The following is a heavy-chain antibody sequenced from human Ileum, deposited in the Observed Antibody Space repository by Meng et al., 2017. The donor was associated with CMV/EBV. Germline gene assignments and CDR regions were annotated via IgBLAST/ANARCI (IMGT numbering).Heavy chain of an antibody. CDR3: ARDRFLGHSGSYPLGY. Sequence: ASVKVSCQASGYTFTSYGISWVRQAPGQGLEWMGWISAYNGNTNYAQKLQGRVTMTTDTSTSTAYMELRSLRSDDTAVYYCARDRFLGHSGSYPLGYWGQGTLVTVSS. V-gene: IGHV1-18*01. J-gene: IGHJ4*02. D-gene: IGHD1-26*01. CDR2: ISAYNGNT. CDR1: GYTFTSYG.